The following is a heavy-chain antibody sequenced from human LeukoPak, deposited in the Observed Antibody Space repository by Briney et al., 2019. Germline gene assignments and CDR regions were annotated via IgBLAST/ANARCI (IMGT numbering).Heavy chain of an antibody. J-gene: IGHJ4*02. D-gene: IGHD3-22*01. CDR3: AKYAATYYYDSSGYYWDPYFDY. CDR2: ISGRGGST. V-gene: IGHV3-23*01. CDR1: GFTFSSYA. Sequence: GGSLRLSCAASGFTFSSYAMSWVRQAPGKGLEWVSAISGRGGSTYYADSVKGRFTISRDNSKNTLYLQMNSLRAEDTAVYYCAKYAATYYYDSSGYYWDPYFDYWGQGTLVTVSS.